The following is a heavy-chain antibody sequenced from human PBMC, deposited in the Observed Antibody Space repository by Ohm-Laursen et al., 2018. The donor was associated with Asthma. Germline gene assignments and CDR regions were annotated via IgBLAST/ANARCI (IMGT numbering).Heavy chain of an antibody. J-gene: IGHJ4*02. D-gene: IGHD3-9*01. CDR1: GGSVSSGSYY. V-gene: IGHV4-61*01. CDR3: ARVGYDILTGYSPFDY. Sequence: SETLSLTCTVSGGSVSSGSYYWSWIRQPPGKGLEWIGYIYYSGSTNYNPSLKSRVTISVDTSKNQFSLKLSSVTAADTAVYYCARVGYDILTGYSPFDYWGQGTLVTVSS. CDR2: IYYSGST.